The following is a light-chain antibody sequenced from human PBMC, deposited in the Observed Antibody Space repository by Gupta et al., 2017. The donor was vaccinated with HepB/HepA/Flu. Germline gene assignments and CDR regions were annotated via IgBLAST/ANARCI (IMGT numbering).Light chain of an antibody. CDR3: QQRSNWPLVT. J-gene: IGKJ4*01. Sequence: DIVLTQFPATLSLSPGERVTLSCRASQSVSLSLAWYQQKPGQAPRLLVYDAFTRAAGVPARFSGSGSGTDFTLTISRREPEDFAVYYCQQRSNWPLVTFGEGTQVDIK. CDR1: QSVSLS. CDR2: DAF. V-gene: IGKV3-11*01.